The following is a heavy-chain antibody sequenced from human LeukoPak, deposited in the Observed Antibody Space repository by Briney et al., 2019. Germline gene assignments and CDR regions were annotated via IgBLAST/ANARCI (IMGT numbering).Heavy chain of an antibody. V-gene: IGHV1-69*05. D-gene: IGHD2-2*01. Sequence: SVKVSCKASGGTFSSYAISWVRQAPGQGLEWMGGIIPIFGTANYAQKFQGRVTITTDESTSTAYMELSSLRSEDTAVYYCARGLRVVVPAAHYYMDVWGKGTTVTVSS. J-gene: IGHJ6*03. CDR3: ARGLRVVVPAAHYYMDV. CDR2: IIPIFGTA. CDR1: GGTFSSYA.